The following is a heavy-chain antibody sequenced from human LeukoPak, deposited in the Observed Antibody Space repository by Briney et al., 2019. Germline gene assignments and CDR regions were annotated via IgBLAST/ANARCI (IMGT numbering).Heavy chain of an antibody. V-gene: IGHV4-30-2*01. J-gene: IGHJ4*02. CDR2: IYHSGST. D-gene: IGHD3/OR15-3a*01. CDR3: ARGQEGLVDY. CDR1: GGSISSGGYS. Sequence: SQTLSLTCAVSGGSISSGGYSWSWIRQPPGKGLEWIGYIYHSGSTYYNPSLESRVTISVDRSKNQFSLKLSSVTAADTAVYYCARGQEGLVDYWGQGTLVTVSS.